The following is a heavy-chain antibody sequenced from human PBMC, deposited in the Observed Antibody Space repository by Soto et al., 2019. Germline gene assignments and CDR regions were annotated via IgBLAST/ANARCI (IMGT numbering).Heavy chain of an antibody. V-gene: IGHV4-34*01. Sequence: QVQLQQWGAGMLRPSETLSLTCAVSGGSFRGFYWSWVRQTPGKGLEWIGEINHTGGINYSPSLGSRVTISEDTSKDQFSLRVRSVTGADTAVYYCTRSSGGTLLYYYGMDVWGQGTTVIVSS. CDR3: TRSSGGTLLYYYGMDV. CDR1: GGSFRGFY. D-gene: IGHD3-16*01. CDR2: INHTGGI. J-gene: IGHJ6*02.